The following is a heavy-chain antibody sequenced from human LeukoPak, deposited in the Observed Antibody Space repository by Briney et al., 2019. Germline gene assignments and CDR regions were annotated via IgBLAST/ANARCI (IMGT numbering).Heavy chain of an antibody. CDR3: ARALSGDFSYFDY. D-gene: IGHD7-27*01. CDR1: GYTFTSYA. V-gene: IGHV1-3*01. J-gene: IGHJ4*02. CDR2: INAGNGNT. Sequence: ASVKVSCKAAGYTFTSYAMYRVRQAPGQRLEWMGWINAGNGNTKYSQKFQGRVTITRDTSASTAYMELSSLRSEDTAVYYCARALSGDFSYFDYWGQGTLVTVSS.